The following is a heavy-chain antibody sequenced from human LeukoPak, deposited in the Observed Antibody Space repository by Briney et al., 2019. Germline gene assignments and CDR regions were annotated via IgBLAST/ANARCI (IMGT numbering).Heavy chain of an antibody. CDR1: GGTFSSYA. CDR2: IIPIFGTA. CDR3: ARDRGEIAAHFDY. D-gene: IGHD6-13*01. V-gene: IGHV1-69*13. Sequence: ASVKVSCKASGGTFSSYAISWVRRAPGQGLEWMGGIIPIFGTANYAQKFQGRVTITADESTSTAYMELSSLRSEDTAVYYCARDRGEIAAHFDYWGQGTLVTVSS. J-gene: IGHJ4*02.